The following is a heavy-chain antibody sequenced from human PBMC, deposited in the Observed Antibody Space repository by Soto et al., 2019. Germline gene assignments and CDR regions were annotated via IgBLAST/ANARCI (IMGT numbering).Heavy chain of an antibody. J-gene: IGHJ2*01. V-gene: IGHV3-74*01. CDR1: GFTFSSYW. D-gene: IGHD2-8*01. Sequence: EVQVVESGGGVVQPGGSLRLSCTASGFTFSSYWMHWVRQAPAEGPVWVSHINSDGTTTNYEDPVKGRFAISRDNAKNTLYLQMTSLRDEDTAAYFCARGGVVSIYWYFDLWGRGTLVTVSS. CDR2: INSDGTTT. CDR3: ARGGVVSIYWYFDL.